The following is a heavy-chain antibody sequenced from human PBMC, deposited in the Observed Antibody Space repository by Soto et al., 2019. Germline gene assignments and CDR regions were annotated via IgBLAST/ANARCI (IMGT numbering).Heavy chain of an antibody. V-gene: IGHV4-34*01. CDR3: ATLGGVVVVPAAMRKGWFDP. D-gene: IGHD2-2*01. CDR1: GGSFSGYY. Sequence: QVQLQQWGAGLLKPSETLSLTCAVYGGSFSGYYWSWIRQPPGKGLEWIGEINHSGSTNYNPSLTSRVTISVDTSKNQFSLKLSSVTAADTAVYYCATLGGVVVVPAAMRKGWFDPWGQGTLVTVSS. CDR2: INHSGST. J-gene: IGHJ5*02.